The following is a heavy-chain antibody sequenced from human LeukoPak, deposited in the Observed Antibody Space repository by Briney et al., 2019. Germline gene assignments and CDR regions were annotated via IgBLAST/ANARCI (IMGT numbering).Heavy chain of an antibody. CDR3: ARDLVVVTGISDY. D-gene: IGHD2-21*02. CDR2: TRNKANSYTT. V-gene: IGHV3-72*01. CDR1: GFTFSDHY. J-gene: IGHJ4*02. Sequence: GGSLRLSCAASGFTFSDHYMDWVRQAPGKGLEWVARTRNKANSYTTEYAASVKGRFTISRDDSKNSLYLQMNSLRAEDTAVYYCARDLVVVTGISDYWGQGTLVTVSS.